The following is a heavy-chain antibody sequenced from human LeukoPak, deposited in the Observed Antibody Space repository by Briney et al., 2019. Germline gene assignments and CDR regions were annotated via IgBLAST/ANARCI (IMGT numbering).Heavy chain of an antibody. CDR2: ISYTGTYI. CDR1: AFSLSAYN. Sequence: GGSLRLSCAASAFSLSAYNMNWVRQAPGKGLEWVSSISYTGTYIYYADSVKGRFTVSRDNTKNLMFLQMNNLRADDTAVYYCATDTNLVDLIQGDGHEDENFDRWGQGTMVTVSS. V-gene: IGHV3-21*04. CDR3: ATDTNLVDLIQGDGHEDENFDR. J-gene: IGHJ3*02. D-gene: IGHD2-8*01.